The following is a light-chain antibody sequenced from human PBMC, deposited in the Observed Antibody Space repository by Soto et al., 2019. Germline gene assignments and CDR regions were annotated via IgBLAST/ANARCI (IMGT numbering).Light chain of an antibody. J-gene: IGLJ1*01. Sequence: QSVLTQPASVSGSPGQSITISCTGTSSDVGGYNYVSWYQQHPGKAPKLMIYDVSNRPSGVSNRFSGSKSGNTASLTISGLQAEDEAYYYCRSYTSSSKVFGTGNKVTVL. CDR2: DVS. CDR3: RSYTSSSKV. CDR1: SSDVGGYNY. V-gene: IGLV2-14*01.